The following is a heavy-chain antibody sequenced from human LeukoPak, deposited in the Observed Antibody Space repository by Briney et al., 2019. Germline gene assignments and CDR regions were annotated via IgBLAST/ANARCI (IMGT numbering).Heavy chain of an antibody. D-gene: IGHD1-1*01. CDR2: IIPIFGTA. V-gene: IGHV1-69*01. Sequence: GSSVKVSCKASGGTFSSYAISWVRQAPGQGLEWMGGIIPIFGTANYAQKFQGRVTITADESTSTAYMELSSLRSEDTAVYYCASSVAGSGTSGIGTFDYWGQGTLVTVSS. CDR1: GGTFSSYA. CDR3: ASSVAGSGTSGIGTFDY. J-gene: IGHJ4*02.